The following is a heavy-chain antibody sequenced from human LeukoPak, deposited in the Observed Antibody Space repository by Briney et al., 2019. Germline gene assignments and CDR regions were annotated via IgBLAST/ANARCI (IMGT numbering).Heavy chain of an antibody. V-gene: IGHV3-23*01. CDR3: TFRGGSQPFDY. CDR2: ITGSGGST. CDR1: GFTFSNYG. Sequence: GGTLRLSCAASGFTFSNYGLSWVRQAPGKGLEWVSGITGSGGSTYYADSVKGRFTISRDNAKNSLYLQMNSLRAEDTAVYYCTFRGGSQPFDYWGQGTLVTVSS. J-gene: IGHJ4*02. D-gene: IGHD3-16*01.